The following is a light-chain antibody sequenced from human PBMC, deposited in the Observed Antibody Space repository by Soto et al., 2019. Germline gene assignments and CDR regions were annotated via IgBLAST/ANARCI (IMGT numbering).Light chain of an antibody. V-gene: IGKV4-1*01. CDR2: WAS. Sequence: DIVMTQSPDSLAVSLGERATINCKSSQSVLYSSNNKNYLAWFQQKPGQPPKLLIYWASTRESGVPDRFSGSGSLTYFSLTISRLQAEDVAVYYCQQYYTAPYTFGQGTKVEIK. J-gene: IGKJ2*01. CDR3: QQYYTAPYT. CDR1: QSVLYSSNNKNY.